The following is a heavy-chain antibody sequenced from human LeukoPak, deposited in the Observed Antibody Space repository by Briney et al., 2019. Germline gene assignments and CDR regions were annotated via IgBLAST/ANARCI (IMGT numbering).Heavy chain of an antibody. V-gene: IGHV4-4*07. J-gene: IGHJ4*02. CDR3: ARLKSVNDNIVMVGFDY. CDR2: IYTSGST. CDR1: GGSISSYY. Sequence: SETLSLTCTVSGGSISSYYWSWIRQPAGKGLEWIGRIYTSGSTNYNPSLKSRVTMSVDTSKNHFSLKLTSVTAADTAVYYCARLKSVNDNIVMVGFDYWGQGTPVTASS. D-gene: IGHD5-18*01.